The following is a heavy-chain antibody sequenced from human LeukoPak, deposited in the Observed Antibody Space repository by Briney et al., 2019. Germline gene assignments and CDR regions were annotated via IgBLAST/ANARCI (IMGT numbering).Heavy chain of an antibody. CDR2: ISGSGDNT. J-gene: IGHJ3*02. CDR1: GFTFSSYA. CDR3: AKASRGSGYYYREAFDI. D-gene: IGHD3-22*01. Sequence: PGGSLRPTCAASGFTFSSYAMSWVRQAPGKGLEWVSGISGSGDNTYYADSVKGRFTISRDNSKNTLYLQMSSLRAEDTAAYYCAKASRGSGYYYREAFDIWGQGTMVTVSS. V-gene: IGHV3-23*01.